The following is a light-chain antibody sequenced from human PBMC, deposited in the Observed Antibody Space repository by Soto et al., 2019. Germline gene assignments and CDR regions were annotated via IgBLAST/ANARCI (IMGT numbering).Light chain of an antibody. Sequence: QSVLTQPASVSGSPGQSITISCTGTSSDVGSYNLVSWYQQHPGKAPKLMIYEGSKRPSGVSNRFSGSESGNTASLTISGLQAEDEADYYCWSYAGGSTYVVFGGGTKLTVL. CDR2: EGS. J-gene: IGLJ2*01. CDR1: SSDVGSYNL. CDR3: WSYAGGSTYVV. V-gene: IGLV2-23*01.